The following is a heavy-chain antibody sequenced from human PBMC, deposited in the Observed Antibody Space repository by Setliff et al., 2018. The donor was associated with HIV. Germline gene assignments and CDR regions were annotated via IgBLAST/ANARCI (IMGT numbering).Heavy chain of an antibody. CDR2: INHTGST. V-gene: IGHV4-34*01. J-gene: IGHJ4*02. D-gene: IGHD6-13*01. CDR3: ARGRQPLDY. Sequence: PSETLSLTCAVYGGSFSGYYWTWIRQPPGKGLEWIGEINHTGSTNYNPFLKSRFTISVDTSKSQFSLRLRSVTAADTAVYYCARGRQPLDYWGQGTLVTAPQ. CDR1: GGSFSGYY.